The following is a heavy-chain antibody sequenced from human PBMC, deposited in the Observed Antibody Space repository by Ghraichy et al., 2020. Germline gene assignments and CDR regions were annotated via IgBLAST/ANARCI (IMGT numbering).Heavy chain of an antibody. D-gene: IGHD2-2*01. CDR3: ARGEVRYCSSTSCYYFDY. J-gene: IGHJ4*02. Sequence: ASVKVSCKASGYTFTSYAMHWVRQAPGQRLEWMGWINAGNGNTKYSQKFQGRVTITRDTSASTAYMELSSLRSEDTAVYYCARGEVRYCSSTSCYYFDYWGQGTLVTVSS. CDR1: GYTFTSYA. CDR2: INAGNGNT. V-gene: IGHV1-3*01.